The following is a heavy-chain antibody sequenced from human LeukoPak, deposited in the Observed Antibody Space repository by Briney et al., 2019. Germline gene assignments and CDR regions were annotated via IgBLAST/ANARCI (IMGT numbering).Heavy chain of an antibody. CDR2: ISTSSSYI. Sequence: GGSLRLSCAASGFTFSSYSMNWVRQAPGKGLEWVSSISTSSSYINYADSVKGRFTISRDNAKKSLYLQMNSLRAEDTAVYYCARVYQGVSLFDGIDYWGQGTLVTVSS. CDR3: ARVYQGVSLFDGIDY. V-gene: IGHV3-21*01. CDR1: GFTFSSYS. J-gene: IGHJ4*02. D-gene: IGHD3-10*01.